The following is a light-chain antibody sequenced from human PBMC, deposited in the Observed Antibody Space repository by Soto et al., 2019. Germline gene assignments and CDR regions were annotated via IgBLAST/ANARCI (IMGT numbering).Light chain of an antibody. CDR3: SSYTTSSTYV. J-gene: IGLJ1*01. CDR1: ISDVGGYNY. V-gene: IGLV2-14*03. CDR2: DVS. Sequence: QSVLTQPASVSVSPGQSITISCTGNISDVGGYNYVSWYQHHPGKAPKLMIYDVSNRPSGVSNRFSGSKSGNTASLTISGLQAEDEADYYCSSYTTSSTYVFGTGTKVTV.